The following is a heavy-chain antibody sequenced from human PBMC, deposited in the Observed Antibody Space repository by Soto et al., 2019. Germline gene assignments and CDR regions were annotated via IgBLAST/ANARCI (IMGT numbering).Heavy chain of an antibody. CDR3: ARRPYDSSGYMYYFDY. D-gene: IGHD3-22*01. CDR1: GYQFTGYW. CDR2: IYPGDSDT. V-gene: IGHV5-51*01. J-gene: IGHJ4*02. Sequence: GESLKISCKGSGYQFTGYWIGWVRQMAGKGLEWIGIIYPGDSDTNYNPSLKSRVTISVDTSKNQFSLKLSSVTAADTAVYYCARRPYDSSGYMYYFDYWGQGTLVTVSS.